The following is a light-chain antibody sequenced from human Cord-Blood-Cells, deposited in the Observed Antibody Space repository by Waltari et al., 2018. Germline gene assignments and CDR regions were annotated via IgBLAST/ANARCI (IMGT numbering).Light chain of an antibody. CDR3: QQRSNWLT. Sequence: EIVLTPSPATLSLSPGERATLSCRASQSISNDVAWYQQKPGQAPRLLLCTTSNRATGIPARVGGSGSGTDFTLTISSLEQEDFAVHYCQQRSNWLTFGGGTKVEIK. J-gene: IGKJ4*01. CDR1: QSISND. CDR2: TTS. V-gene: IGKV3-11*01.